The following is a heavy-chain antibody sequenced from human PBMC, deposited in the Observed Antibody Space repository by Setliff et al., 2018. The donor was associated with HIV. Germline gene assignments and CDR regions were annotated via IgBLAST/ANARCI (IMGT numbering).Heavy chain of an antibody. CDR1: NAPFTDYY. V-gene: IGHV4-34*01. D-gene: IGHD4-17*01. CDR2: INQSGST. J-gene: IGHJ4*02. Sequence: PSETLSLTCAVYNAPFTDYYRGWIRQAPGKGLEWIGEINQSGSTNYNSSLKNRVTMSINLSKNQFSLTLTSVTAADTAVYYCAVRAYGPLEYWAQGNQVTVSS. CDR3: AVRAYGPLEY.